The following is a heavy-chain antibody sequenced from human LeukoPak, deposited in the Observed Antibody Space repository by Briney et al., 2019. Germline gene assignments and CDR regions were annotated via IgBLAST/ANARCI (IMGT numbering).Heavy chain of an antibody. CDR2: IYHSGST. CDR1: GYSISSGYY. D-gene: IGHD3-3*01. J-gene: IGHJ4*02. CDR3: ARQEVRFLEWLSTGSFDY. Sequence: KPSETLSLXCAVSGYSISSGYYWGWIRQPPGKGLEWIGSIYHSGSTYYNPSLKSRVTISVDTSKNQFSLKLSSVTAADTAVYYCARQEVRFLEWLSTGSFDYWGQGTLVTVSS. V-gene: IGHV4-38-2*01.